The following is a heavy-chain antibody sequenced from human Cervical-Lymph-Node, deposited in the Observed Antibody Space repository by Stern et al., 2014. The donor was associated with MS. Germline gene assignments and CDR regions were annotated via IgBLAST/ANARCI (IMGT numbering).Heavy chain of an antibody. Sequence: VQLVESGGGVVQPGRSLRLSCVASGFTFSSCVLHWVRQAPGKGLEWVALVWYDGSQEYYADSVKGRFTISRDNSKDTLYLQMNSLRAEDTAVYYCARESGGGSATSSLDSWGQGALVTVSS. D-gene: IGHD2-2*01. CDR1: GFTFSSCV. CDR3: ARESGGGSATSSLDS. CDR2: VWYDGSQE. V-gene: IGHV3-33*01. J-gene: IGHJ5*01.